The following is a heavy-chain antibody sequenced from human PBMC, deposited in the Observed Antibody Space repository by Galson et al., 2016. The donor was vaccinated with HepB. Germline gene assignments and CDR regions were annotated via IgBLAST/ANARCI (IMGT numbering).Heavy chain of an antibody. J-gene: IGHJ2*01. Sequence: SLRLSCAASGFNFNNYTINWVRQAPGKGLEWISYISSGSGIIYYADSVRGRFTISRDSAKNSVYLQMNSLRDEDTAVYYCARNPDSSTWYMSWYFDLWGRGTLVTVSS. CDR2: ISSGSGII. CDR1: GFNFNNYT. D-gene: IGHD6-13*01. CDR3: ARNPDSSTWYMSWYFDL. V-gene: IGHV3-48*02.